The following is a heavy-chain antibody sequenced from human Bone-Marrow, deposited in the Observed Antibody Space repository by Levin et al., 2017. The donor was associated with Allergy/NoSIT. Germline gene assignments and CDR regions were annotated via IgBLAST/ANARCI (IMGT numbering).Heavy chain of an antibody. CDR1: GFIFADHA. D-gene: IGHD4-17*01. Sequence: GGSLRLSCRISGFIFADHAMSWVRRAPGRGLEWVSSLDGSSGKTLYADSVKGRFTISREYSKDTLFLQMNSLRAEDTARYYCVKAETTVMLDYSSFDVWGEGTAVTVSS. V-gene: IGHV3-23*01. J-gene: IGHJ6*04. CDR2: LDGSSGKT. CDR3: VKAETTVMLDYSSFDV.